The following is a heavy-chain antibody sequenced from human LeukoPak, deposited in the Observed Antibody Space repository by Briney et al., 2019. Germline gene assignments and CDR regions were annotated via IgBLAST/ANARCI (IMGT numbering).Heavy chain of an antibody. J-gene: IGHJ4*02. D-gene: IGHD3-22*01. CDR1: GYTFTDYF. Sequence: GASVTVSCTASGYTFTDYFMHWVRQAPGQGLEWMGWVNPSSGGTNYALKFQGRVTMTRDTSITTAYMELSRLRSDDTAVYYCARDLGGYFDDSRASYTTPAYWGQGTLVTVSS. CDR2: VNPSSGGT. CDR3: ARDLGGYFDDSRASYTTPAY. V-gene: IGHV1-2*02.